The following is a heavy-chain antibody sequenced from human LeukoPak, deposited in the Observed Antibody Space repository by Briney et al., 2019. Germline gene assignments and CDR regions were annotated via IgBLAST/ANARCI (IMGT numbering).Heavy chain of an antibody. CDR3: ARAKPKNMVRGLIMRRESRYYFDY. J-gene: IGHJ4*01. V-gene: IGHV3-53*01. CDR2: IYSGGST. CDR1: GFTFNSAW. D-gene: IGHD3-10*01. Sequence: GGSLRLSCAASGFTFNSAWMTWVRQAPGKGLEWVSVIYSGGSTYYADSVKGRFTISRDNSKSTLYIQMNSLRAEDTAVYYCARAKPKNMVRGLIMRRESRYYFDYWGHGTLVTVSS.